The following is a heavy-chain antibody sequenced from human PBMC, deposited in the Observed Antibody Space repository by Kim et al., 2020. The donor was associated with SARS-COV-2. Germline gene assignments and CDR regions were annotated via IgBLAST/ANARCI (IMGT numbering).Heavy chain of an antibody. Sequence: EKNHVDPVKGRFTISRDNAKNSLYLQMNSPRVEDTAVYYCARDPQRGVYDYWGQGSLVTVSS. V-gene: IGHV3-7*01. CDR3: ARDPQRGVYDY. D-gene: IGHD2-8*01. J-gene: IGHJ4*02. CDR2: EK.